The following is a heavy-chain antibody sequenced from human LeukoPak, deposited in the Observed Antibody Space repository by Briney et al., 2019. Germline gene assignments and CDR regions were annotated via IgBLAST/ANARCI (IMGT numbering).Heavy chain of an antibody. V-gene: IGHV4-31*03. D-gene: IGHD5-18*01. CDR1: GGSISSGGYY. J-gene: IGHJ4*02. CDR3: ASRIEYSYGIDY. CDR2: IYYSGST. Sequence: SETLSLTCTVSGGSISSGGYYWSWIRQHPGKGLEWIGYIYYSGSTYYNPSLKSRVTISEDTSKNQFSLKLSSVTAADTAVYYCASRIEYSYGIDYWGQGTLVTVSS.